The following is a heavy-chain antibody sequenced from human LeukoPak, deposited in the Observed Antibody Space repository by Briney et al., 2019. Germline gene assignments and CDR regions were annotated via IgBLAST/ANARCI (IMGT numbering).Heavy chain of an antibody. CDR1: GFTVSSNY. D-gene: IGHD6-19*01. V-gene: IGHV3-53*01. CDR3: ARSGYSSGWTGGFDY. J-gene: IGHJ4*02. CDR2: IYSGGSK. Sequence: GGSLRLSCAASGFTVSSNYMSWVRQAQGKGLEWVSVIYSGGSKYYADSVKGRFTISRDNSENTLFLHMNSLRPEDTAVYYCARSGYSSGWTGGFDYWGQGTLVTVSS.